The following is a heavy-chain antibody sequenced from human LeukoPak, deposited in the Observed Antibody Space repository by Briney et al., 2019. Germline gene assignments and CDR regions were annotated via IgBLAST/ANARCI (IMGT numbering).Heavy chain of an antibody. CDR3: ATLGTTDWFDP. D-gene: IGHD1-1*01. CDR1: GYTLTELS. Sequence: VASVKVSCKVSGYTLTELSMHWVREAPGKGLEWMGGFDPEDGETIYAQKFQGRVTMTEDTSTDTAYMELSSLRSEDTAVYYCATLGTTDWFDPWGQGTLVTVSS. J-gene: IGHJ5*02. CDR2: FDPEDGET. V-gene: IGHV1-24*01.